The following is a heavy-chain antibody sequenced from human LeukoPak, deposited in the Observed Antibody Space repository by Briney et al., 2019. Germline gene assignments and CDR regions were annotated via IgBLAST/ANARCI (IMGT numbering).Heavy chain of an antibody. V-gene: IGHV3-30-3*01. CDR3: ARALYNVGRYPDYFDY. J-gene: IGHJ4*02. CDR1: GFTFSSYA. D-gene: IGHD6-19*01. Sequence: GGSLRLSCAASGFTFSSYAMHWVRQAPGKGLEWVAVISYDGSNKYYADSVKGRFTISRDNSKKTLYLQMNSLRAEDTAVYYCARALYNVGRYPDYFDYWGQGTLVTVSS. CDR2: ISYDGSNK.